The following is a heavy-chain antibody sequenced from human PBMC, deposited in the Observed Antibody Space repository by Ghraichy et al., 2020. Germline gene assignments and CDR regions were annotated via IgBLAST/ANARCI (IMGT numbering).Heavy chain of an antibody. CDR2: IFHTGST. D-gene: IGHD3-10*01. J-gene: IGHJ6*02. V-gene: IGHV4-30-2*01. CDR3: AREMYSSVSGSYGMDV. Sequence: SETLSLTCAVSGASISNGDNSWSWVRQPPGKGLEWLGYIFHTGSTYYNPSLRSRITMSVDTTSNRFALRLTSVTAADTATYYCAREMYSSVSGSYGMDVWGPGTTVTVSS. CDR1: GASISNGDNS.